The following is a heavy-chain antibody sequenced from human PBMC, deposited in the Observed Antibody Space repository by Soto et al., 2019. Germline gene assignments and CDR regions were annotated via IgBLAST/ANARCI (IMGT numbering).Heavy chain of an antibody. D-gene: IGHD3-3*01. CDR1: GDSISTFY. Sequence: NRSETLSLTCTVSGDSISTFYWSWIRQPPGKGLEWIGYIHYSGSTNYNPSLKSQVIISVDTSKNQFSLKLSSVTAADTAVYFCARVRSNLFDYWGQGTLVTVSS. CDR2: IHYSGST. V-gene: IGHV4-59*01. J-gene: IGHJ4*02. CDR3: ARVRSNLFDY.